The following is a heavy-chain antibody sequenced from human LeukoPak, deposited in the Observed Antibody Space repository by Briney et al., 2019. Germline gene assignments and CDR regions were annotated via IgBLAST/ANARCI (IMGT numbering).Heavy chain of an antibody. CDR1: GGSISSSNW. D-gene: IGHD2-2*01. J-gene: IGHJ4*02. Sequence: SETLSLTSTVSGGSISSSNWWSWVRQPPGKGLEWIGQIYHSGSTNYNPSLKSRVAISVDKSKNQFSLNLNSVTAADTAVYYCARAGQGYCTSASCYLSLDYWGQGTLVTVSS. V-gene: IGHV4-4*02. CDR2: IYHSGST. CDR3: ARAGQGYCTSASCYLSLDY.